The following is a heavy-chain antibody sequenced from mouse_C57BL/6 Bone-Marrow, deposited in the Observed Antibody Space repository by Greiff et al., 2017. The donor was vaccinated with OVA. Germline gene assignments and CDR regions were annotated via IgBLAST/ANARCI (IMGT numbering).Heavy chain of an antibody. CDR2: INPSNGGT. CDR3: ARELRQGVYYYGY. V-gene: IGHV1-53*01. CDR1: GYTFTSYW. J-gene: IGHJ2*01. Sequence: QVQLQQPGTELVKPGASVKLSCKASGYTFTSYWMHWVKQRPGQGLEWIGNINPSNGGTNYNEKFKSKATLTVDKSSSTAYMQLSSLTSEDSAVYYSARELRQGVYYYGYRGQSTTLTVS. D-gene: IGHD2-4*01.